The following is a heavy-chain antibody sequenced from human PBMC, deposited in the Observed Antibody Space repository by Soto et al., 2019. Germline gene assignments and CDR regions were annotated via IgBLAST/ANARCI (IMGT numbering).Heavy chain of an antibody. D-gene: IGHD3-22*01. V-gene: IGHV1-69*13. CDR3: AAGYYDSSGYYPRGHYFDY. J-gene: IGHJ4*02. CDR2: IIPIFGTA. Sequence: SVKVSCKASRGTFSSYSISWVRQSPGQGLEWMGGIIPIFGTANYAQKFQGRVTITADESTSTAYMELSSLRSEDTAVYYCAAGYYDSSGYYPRGHYFDYWGQGTLVTASS. CDR1: RGTFSSYS.